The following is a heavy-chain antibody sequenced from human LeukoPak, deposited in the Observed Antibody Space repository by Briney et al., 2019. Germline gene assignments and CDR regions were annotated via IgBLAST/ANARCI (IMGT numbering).Heavy chain of an antibody. Sequence: ASVKVSCKASGYTFTSYGISWVRQAPGQGFEWMGWISAYNGNTNYAQKLQGRVTMTTDTSTSTAYMELRSLRSDDTAVYYCARDHSSGWYVGAFDIWGQGTMVTVSS. V-gene: IGHV1-18*01. CDR3: ARDHSSGWYVGAFDI. J-gene: IGHJ3*02. D-gene: IGHD6-19*01. CDR2: ISAYNGNT. CDR1: GYTFTSYG.